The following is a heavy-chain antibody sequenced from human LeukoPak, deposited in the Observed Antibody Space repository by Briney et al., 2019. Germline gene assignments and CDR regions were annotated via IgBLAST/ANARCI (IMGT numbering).Heavy chain of an antibody. V-gene: IGHV3-23*01. CDR1: GFTFASYA. Sequence: GGSLRLSCTASGFTFASYAMSWVRKGPGKGLEWVSTLSNNGDNTYYADSVKGRFAISRDNSKNTLYLHMNSLRAEDTAVYYCASFAPYDAFDIWGQGTMVTVSS. J-gene: IGHJ3*02. CDR2: LSNNGDNT. CDR3: ASFAPYDAFDI.